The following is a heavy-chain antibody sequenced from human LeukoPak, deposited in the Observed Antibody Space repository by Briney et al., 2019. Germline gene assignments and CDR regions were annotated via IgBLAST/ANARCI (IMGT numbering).Heavy chain of an antibody. Sequence: PSETLSLTCSVSGVSISSTNYFWGWIRQPPGKGLEWIGSIYYSGSTYYNPSLKSRVTISVDTSKNQFSLKLTSVTAADTALYYCAKSRPGGSYRRNWFDPWGQGTLVTVSS. CDR2: IYYSGST. V-gene: IGHV4-39*01. D-gene: IGHD1-26*01. J-gene: IGHJ5*02. CDR1: GVSISSTNYF. CDR3: AKSRPGGSYRRNWFDP.